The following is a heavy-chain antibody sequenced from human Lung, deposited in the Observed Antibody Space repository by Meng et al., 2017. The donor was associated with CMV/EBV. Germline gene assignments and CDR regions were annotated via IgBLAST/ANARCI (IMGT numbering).Heavy chain of an antibody. J-gene: IGHJ6*02. CDR3: ARDRGGSYDDDHYDYGMDV. Sequence: GGSLRLSCAASGFTFSSYSINWVRQAPGNGLEWVSSISSSSSYIYYADSVKGRFTISRDNAKNSLYLQMNSLRAEDPAVYYCARDRGGSYDDDHYDYGMDVWGQGTTVIVSS. D-gene: IGHD1-26*01. CDR2: ISSSSSYI. CDR1: GFTFSSYS. V-gene: IGHV3-21*01.